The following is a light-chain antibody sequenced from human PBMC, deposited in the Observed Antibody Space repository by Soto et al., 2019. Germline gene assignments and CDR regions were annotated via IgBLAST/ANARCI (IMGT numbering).Light chain of an antibody. Sequence: EIVMTQSPGTLSVSPGERATHSCRASQSVRSKLAWYQQKPGQAPRLLIYDASTRATGIPAGFSGSGSGTEFTLTISSLQSEDFAVYYCQQYNNWPPITFGQGTRLEIK. CDR3: QQYNNWPPIT. J-gene: IGKJ5*01. CDR2: DAS. V-gene: IGKV3-15*01. CDR1: QSVRSK.